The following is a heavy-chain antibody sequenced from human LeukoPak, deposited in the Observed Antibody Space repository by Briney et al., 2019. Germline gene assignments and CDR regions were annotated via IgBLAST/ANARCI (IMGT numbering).Heavy chain of an antibody. CDR3: ARPICGGNCYSAFDI. CDR1: GFTFSNYG. D-gene: IGHD2-21*02. J-gene: IGHJ3*02. Sequence: GGSLRLSCAASGFTFSNYGMHWVRQAPGKGLEWVAFVRYDGSNKYYADSVKGRFTISRDNSKNTLYLQMNSLRAEDTAVYYCARPICGGNCYSAFDIWGQGTMVTVSS. V-gene: IGHV3-30*02. CDR2: VRYDGSNK.